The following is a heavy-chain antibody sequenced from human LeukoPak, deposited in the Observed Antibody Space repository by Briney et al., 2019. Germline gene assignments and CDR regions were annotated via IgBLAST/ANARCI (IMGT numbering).Heavy chain of an antibody. V-gene: IGHV1-18*01. CDR1: AYTFTSYG. CDR2: ISAYNGNT. Sequence: ASVKVSCKASAYTFTSYGISWVRQAPGQGLEWMGWISAYNGNTNYAQKLRGRVARHTDTSTSTAYMELRSLRSDDTAVYYCARREGRLGYYCSGGSCYSRPDGYYGMDVWGQGTTVTVSS. CDR3: ARREGRLGYYCSGGSCYSRPDGYYGMDV. J-gene: IGHJ6*02. D-gene: IGHD2-15*01.